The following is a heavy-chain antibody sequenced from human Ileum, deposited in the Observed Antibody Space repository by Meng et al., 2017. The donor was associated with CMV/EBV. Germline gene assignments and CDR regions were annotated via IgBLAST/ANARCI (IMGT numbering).Heavy chain of an antibody. J-gene: IGHJ4*02. Sequence: CTCAGFSLSTSGVGVGWIRQPPGKALEWLALIYWNDDKRYSPSLKSRLTITKDTSKNQVVLTMTNMDPVDTATYYCAHLDYSNLFDYWGQGTLVTVSS. CDR2: IYWNDDK. CDR3: AHLDYSNLFDY. CDR1: GFSLSTSGVG. D-gene: IGHD4-11*01. V-gene: IGHV2-5*01.